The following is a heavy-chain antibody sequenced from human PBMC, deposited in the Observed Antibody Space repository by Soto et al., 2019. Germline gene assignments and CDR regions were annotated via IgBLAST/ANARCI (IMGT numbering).Heavy chain of an antibody. CDR1: GFTFSSYA. J-gene: IGHJ4*02. CDR2: ISYDGSNK. V-gene: IGHV3-30*04. D-gene: IGHD3-10*01. CDR3: ARVTHNVLLWFGELAY. Sequence: GGSLRLSCAASGFTFSSYAMHWVRQAPGKGLEWVAVISYDGSNKYYADSVKGRFTISRDNSKNTLYLQMNSPRAEDTAVYYCARVTHNVLLWFGELAYWGQGTLVTVSS.